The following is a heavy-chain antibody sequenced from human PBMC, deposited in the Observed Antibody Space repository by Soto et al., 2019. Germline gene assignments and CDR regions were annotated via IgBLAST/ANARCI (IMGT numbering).Heavy chain of an antibody. Sequence: ASVKVSCKASGYDFIGHGISWVRQAPGQGLEWMGWINSYNGDTKYAQKYQDRVSLTKERSTRTAYMQLRSLTSDDTAVYYCARYHWLKVTAVVGDRFDSWGQGTLVTVSS. V-gene: IGHV1-18*04. CDR3: ARYHWLKVTAVVGDRFDS. D-gene: IGHD3-16*01. CDR2: INSYNGDT. CDR1: GYDFIGHG. J-gene: IGHJ5*01.